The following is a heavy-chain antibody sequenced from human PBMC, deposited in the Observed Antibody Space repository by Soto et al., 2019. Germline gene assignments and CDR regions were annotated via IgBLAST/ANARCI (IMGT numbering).Heavy chain of an antibody. J-gene: IGHJ6*03. V-gene: IGHV3-23*01. Sequence: GGSLRLSCAASGFSFSDSVMSWVRQAPGKGLEWVSAISGPGNSIYYADSVKGRFTISRDNSKSMLYLQMNSLKGEDTDDTAVYYCAKEEAGIYYLDVWGKGTTVTVSS. CDR3: AKEEAGIYYLDV. D-gene: IGHD3-10*01. CDR1: GFSFSDSV. CDR2: ISGPGNSI.